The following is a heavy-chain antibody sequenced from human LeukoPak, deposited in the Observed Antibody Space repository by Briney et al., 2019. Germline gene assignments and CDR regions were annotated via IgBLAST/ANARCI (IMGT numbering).Heavy chain of an antibody. CDR3: ASTVSSGWTFDI. V-gene: IGHV4-30-2*01. J-gene: IGHJ3*02. D-gene: IGHD6-19*01. CDR2: IYHSGST. CDR1: GGSISSGGYS. Sequence: SETLSLTCAVSGGSISSGGYSWSWIRQPPGKGLEWIGYIYHSGSTYYNPSLKGRVTISVDRSKNQFSLKLSSVTAADTAVYYCASTVSSGWTFDIWGQGTMVTVSS.